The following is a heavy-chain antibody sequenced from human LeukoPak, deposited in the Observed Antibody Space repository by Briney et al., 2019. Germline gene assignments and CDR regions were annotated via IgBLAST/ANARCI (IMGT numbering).Heavy chain of an antibody. J-gene: IGHJ4*02. CDR1: GYTFTSYY. Sequence: ASVKVSCKASGYTFTSYYMHWVRQAPGQGLEWVGWIIPNSGDTKYAQKFQGRVTMTRDTSISTAYLELTRLRSDDTAFYYCARVEALYHLPTHWGQGTLVTVSS. D-gene: IGHD6-6*01. CDR3: ARVEALYHLPTH. CDR2: IIPNSGDT. V-gene: IGHV1-2*02.